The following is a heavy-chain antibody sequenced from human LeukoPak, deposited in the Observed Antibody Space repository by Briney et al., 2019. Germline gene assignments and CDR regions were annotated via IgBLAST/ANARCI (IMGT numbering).Heavy chain of an antibody. Sequence: PGGSRRLSCAASGFTFSGYWMSWLRQAPGKGLEWVANIKQDGGEKYYVDSVKGRFTISRDNAKNSLYLQMNSLRAEDTAVYYCARDRGFGQADVWGKGTTVTVSS. CDR2: IKQDGGEK. J-gene: IGHJ6*04. D-gene: IGHD3-10*01. CDR3: ARDRGFGQADV. V-gene: IGHV3-7*01. CDR1: GFTFSGYW.